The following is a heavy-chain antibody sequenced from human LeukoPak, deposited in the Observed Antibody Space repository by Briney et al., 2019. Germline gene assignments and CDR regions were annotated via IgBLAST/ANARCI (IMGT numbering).Heavy chain of an antibody. V-gene: IGHV3-30*02. CDR2: IRYDGSNK. D-gene: IGHD6-19*01. CDR3: AKNPHSSGWYSHFDY. Sequence: GGSLRLSCAASGFIFSTYDMHWVRQAPGKGLEWVAFIRYDGSNKYYADSVKGRFTISRDNSKNTLYLQMNSLRVEDTAVYYCAKNPHSSGWYSHFDYWGQGTLVTVSS. CDR1: GFIFSTYD. J-gene: IGHJ4*02.